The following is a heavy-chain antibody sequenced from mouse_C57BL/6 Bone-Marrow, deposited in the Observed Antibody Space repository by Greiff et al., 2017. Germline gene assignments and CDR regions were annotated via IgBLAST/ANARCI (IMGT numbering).Heavy chain of an antibody. CDR2: IHPSDSDT. V-gene: IGHV1-74*01. CDR3: AITLITTVVADYYFDY. CDR1: GYTFTSYW. J-gene: IGHJ2*01. D-gene: IGHD1-1*01. Sequence: VQLQQPGAELVKPGASVKVSCKASGYTFTSYWMHWVKQRPGQGLEWIGRIHPSDSDTNYNQKFKGKATLTVDKSSSTAYMQLSSLTSEDSAVYYWAITLITTVVADYYFDYWGQGTTLTVSS.